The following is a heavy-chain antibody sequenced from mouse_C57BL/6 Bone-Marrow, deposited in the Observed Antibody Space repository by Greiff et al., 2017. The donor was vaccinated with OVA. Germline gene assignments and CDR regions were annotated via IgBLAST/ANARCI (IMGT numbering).Heavy chain of an antibody. CDR2: SRNKANDYTT. V-gene: IGHV7-1*01. CDR3: ARDADYYGSSYDWYFDV. CDR1: GFTFSDFY. J-gene: IGHJ1*03. D-gene: IGHD1-1*01. Sequence: EVKLMESGGGLVQSGRSLRLSCATSGFTFSDFYMEWVRQAPGKGLEWIAASRNKANDYTTEYSASVKGRFIVSRDTSQSILYLQMNALRDEDTAIYYCARDADYYGSSYDWYFDVWGTGTTVTVSS.